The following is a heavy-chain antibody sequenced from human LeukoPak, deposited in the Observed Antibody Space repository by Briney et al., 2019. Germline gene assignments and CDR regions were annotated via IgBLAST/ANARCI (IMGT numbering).Heavy chain of an antibody. CDR3: ARDHGDFGGYFQH. V-gene: IGHV3-30*04. CDR1: GFTFSSYA. Sequence: QSGGSLRLSCAASGFTFSSYAMHWVRQAPGKGLEWVAVISYDGSNKYYADSVKGRFTISRDNSKNTLYLQMNSLRAEDTAVYYCARDHGDFGGYFQHWGQGTLVTVSS. J-gene: IGHJ1*01. CDR2: ISYDGSNK. D-gene: IGHD4-17*01.